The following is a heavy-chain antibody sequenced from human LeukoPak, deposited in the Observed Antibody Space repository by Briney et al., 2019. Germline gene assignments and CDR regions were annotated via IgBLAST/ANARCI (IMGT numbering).Heavy chain of an antibody. V-gene: IGHV3-21*06. D-gene: IGHD3-22*01. CDR1: GFTFSSYS. Sequence: GGSLRLSCAASGFTFSSYSMNWVRQAPGKGLEWVSSISSRSSYIYYADSVKGRFTISRDNAKNSLYLQMNSLRAEDTAVYYCAREDYYDCSGYDYWGQGTLVTVSS. J-gene: IGHJ4*02. CDR3: AREDYYDCSGYDY. CDR2: ISSRSSYI.